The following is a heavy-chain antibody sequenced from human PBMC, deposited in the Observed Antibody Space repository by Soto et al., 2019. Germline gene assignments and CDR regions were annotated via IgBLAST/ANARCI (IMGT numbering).Heavy chain of an antibody. V-gene: IGHV3-48*03. CDR3: ARGDCSSPSCYTAHTWYYYYGMDV. J-gene: IGHJ6*02. D-gene: IGHD2-2*02. CDR1: GFTFSSYE. Sequence: EVQLVESGGGLVQPGGSLRLSCAASGFTFSSYEMNWVRQAPGKGLEWVSYISSSGSTIYYADSVKGRFTISRDNAKNSLYQQMISMRAEYTAGYYCARGDCSSPSCYTAHTWYYYYGMDVWGQGTTVNVSS. CDR2: ISSSGSTI.